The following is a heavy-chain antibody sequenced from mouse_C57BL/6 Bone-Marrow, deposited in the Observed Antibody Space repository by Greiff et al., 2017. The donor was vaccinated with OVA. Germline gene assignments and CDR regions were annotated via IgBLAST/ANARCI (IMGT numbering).Heavy chain of an antibody. CDR2: IDPSDSYT. CDR1: GYTFTSYW. V-gene: IGHV1-69*01. CDR3: ARERIQLLYCDY. Sequence: VQLQQPGAELVMPGASVKLSCKASGYTFTSYWMHWVKQRPGQGLEWIGEIDPSDSYTNYNQKFKGKSTLTVDKSSSTAYMQLSSLTSEDSAVYYCARERIQLLYCDYWGQGTTLTVSS. J-gene: IGHJ2*01. D-gene: IGHD1-1*01.